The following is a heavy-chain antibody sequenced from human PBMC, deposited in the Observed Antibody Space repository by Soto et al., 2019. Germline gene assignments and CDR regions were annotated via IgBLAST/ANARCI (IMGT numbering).Heavy chain of an antibody. D-gene: IGHD5-12*01. CDR2: RNHGGST. CDR1: GGSFSGYY. J-gene: IGHJ5*02. Sequence: QVQLQQWGAGLLKPSETLSLTCAVYGGSFSGYYWSWSRKPPGKGLEWIGERNHGGSTSYNPSLKSRVTISVDTSKNQFYLRLSSVPAADTAVYYCATGASGYDYVGWFDPWGQGTLVTVSS. CDR3: ATGASGYDYVGWFDP. V-gene: IGHV4-34*01.